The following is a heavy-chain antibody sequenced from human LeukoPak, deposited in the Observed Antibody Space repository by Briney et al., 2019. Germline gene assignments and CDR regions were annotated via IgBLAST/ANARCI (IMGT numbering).Heavy chain of an antibody. CDR1: GFTFSDYY. Sequence: GGSLRLSCAASGFTFSDYYMSWVRQAPGKGLEWVSVIYSGGSTYYADSVKGRFTISRDNSKNTVYLQMNSLRAEDTAVYYCARADILRAFDMWGQGILVTVSS. CDR3: ARADILRAFDM. D-gene: IGHD3-9*01. CDR2: IYSGGST. V-gene: IGHV3-53*01. J-gene: IGHJ3*02.